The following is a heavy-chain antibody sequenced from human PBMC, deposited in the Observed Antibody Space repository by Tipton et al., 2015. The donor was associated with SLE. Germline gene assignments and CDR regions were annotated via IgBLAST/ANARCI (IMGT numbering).Heavy chain of an antibody. CDR3: ARGGASVLIRRCFFDY. Sequence: QSGAEVKKPGASVKVSCKASGYSFTGYFLHWVRQAPGHGLEWMGWINPNSGGIHYAQKFRDRVTMTRDTSISTAYMELSRLSSDDSAVYYWARGGASVLIRRCFFDYWGQGTQVTVSS. V-gene: IGHV1-2*02. CDR1: GYSFTGYF. J-gene: IGHJ4*02. CDR2: INPNSGGI. D-gene: IGHD2-8*01.